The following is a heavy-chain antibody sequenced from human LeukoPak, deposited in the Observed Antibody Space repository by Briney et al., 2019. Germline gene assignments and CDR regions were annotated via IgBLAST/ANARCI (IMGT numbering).Heavy chain of an antibody. CDR1: GFTFSSYA. J-gene: IGHJ4*02. CDR2: ISGSGGST. CDR3: AKGGRYFDWLSLDY. V-gene: IGHV3-23*01. D-gene: IGHD3-9*01. Sequence: GGSLRLSCAASGFTFSSYAMGWVRQAPGKGLEWVSAISGSGGSTYYADSAKGRFTISRDNSKNTLYLQMNSLRAEDTAVYYCAKGGRYFDWLSLDYWGQGTLVTVSS.